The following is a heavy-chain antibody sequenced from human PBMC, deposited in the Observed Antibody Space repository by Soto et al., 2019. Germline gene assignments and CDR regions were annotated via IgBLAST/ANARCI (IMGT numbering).Heavy chain of an antibody. CDR1: GGSFSGHS. D-gene: IGHD3-22*01. Sequence: SETLSHTCAAYGGSFSGHSCTWIRQSPGQGLEWIGDINHSGRVNYSPSLKSRVTISLDTSKNQFSLTLSAVTAADTAMYYCSTRAYDTNGYYRFDPWGQGTLVTVSS. CDR3: STRAYDTNGYYRFDP. J-gene: IGHJ5*01. V-gene: IGHV4-34*01. CDR2: INHSGRV.